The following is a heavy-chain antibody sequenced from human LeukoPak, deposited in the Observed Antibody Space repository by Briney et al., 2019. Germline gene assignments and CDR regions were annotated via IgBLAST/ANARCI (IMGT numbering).Heavy chain of an antibody. J-gene: IGHJ4*02. Sequence: GESLKISCKASGYSFTSYWIGWVRQMPGKGLEWLGIIYPYDSDTRYSPSFQGQVTISADKSISTAYLQWSNLKASDTAMYYCARHIGYSAWNPDYWGQGTLVTVSS. D-gene: IGHD5-12*01. CDR2: IYPYDSDT. CDR3: ARHIGYSAWNPDY. V-gene: IGHV5-51*01. CDR1: GYSFTSYW.